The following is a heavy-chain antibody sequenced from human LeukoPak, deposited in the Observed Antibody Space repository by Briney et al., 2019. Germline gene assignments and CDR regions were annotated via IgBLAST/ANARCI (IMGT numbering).Heavy chain of an antibody. D-gene: IGHD2-8*01. CDR3: ASRTYCTNGVCYPFDN. CDR2: INPNSGGT. V-gene: IGHV1-2*02. CDR1: GYTFTGYY. J-gene: IGHJ4*02. Sequence: ASVKVSCKASGYTFTGYYMHWVRQAPGQGLEWMGWINPNSGGTNYAQKFQGGVAMTRDTSISTAYMELSRLRSDDTAVYYCASRTYCTNGVCYPFDNWGQGTLVTVSS.